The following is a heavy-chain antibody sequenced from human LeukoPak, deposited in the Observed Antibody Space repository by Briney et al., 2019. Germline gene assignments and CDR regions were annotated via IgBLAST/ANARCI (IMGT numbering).Heavy chain of an antibody. CDR3: TRVRNSNNWWGPFDI. D-gene: IGHD1-1*01. CDR2: ISPNNGNT. CDR1: GYIFGTSS. J-gene: IGHJ3*02. V-gene: IGHV1-18*01. Sequence: ASVNVSCKAFGYIFGTSSITWVRQAPGQRLEWMGWISPNNGNTHYAQGVQGRVTMTTDTSRSTAYMELRSLRSDDTAVYYCTRVRNSNNWWGPFDIWGQGTMVAVSS.